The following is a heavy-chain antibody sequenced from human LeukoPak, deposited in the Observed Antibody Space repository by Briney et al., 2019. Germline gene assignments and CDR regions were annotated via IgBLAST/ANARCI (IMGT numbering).Heavy chain of an antibody. CDR3: ARRDNFEY. J-gene: IGHJ4*02. D-gene: IGHD2-15*01. CDR2: TSDDGTKT. CDR1: GFTFSDIA. V-gene: IGHV3-30*04. Sequence: PGGSLRLSCAASGFTFSDIAMHWVRQAPGKGLEWLAGTSDDGTKTYYAQSVKGRFTISRDNSKNMLFLQMNSLRSEDTAMYYCARRDNFEYWGQGTLVTVSS.